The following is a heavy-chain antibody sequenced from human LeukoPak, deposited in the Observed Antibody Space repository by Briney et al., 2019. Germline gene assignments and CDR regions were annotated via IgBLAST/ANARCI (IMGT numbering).Heavy chain of an antibody. Sequence: NSGGSLRLSCAPSGFTFSDSYMSWIRQTPGKGLEWLSYISSSSSDTNYADSVKGRFTISRDNAKNSLYLQMNSLRAEDTAVYYCARGSRTIELGDDYWGQGTLVTVSS. CDR1: GFTFSDSY. CDR2: ISSSSSDT. D-gene: IGHD5-24*01. J-gene: IGHJ4*02. CDR3: ARGSRTIELGDDY. V-gene: IGHV3-11*06.